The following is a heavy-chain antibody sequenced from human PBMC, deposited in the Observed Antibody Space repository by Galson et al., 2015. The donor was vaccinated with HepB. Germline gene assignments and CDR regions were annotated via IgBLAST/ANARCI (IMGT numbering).Heavy chain of an antibody. V-gene: IGHV6-1*01. J-gene: IGHJ6*02. Sequence: CAISGDSVSSNSAAWNWIRQSPSRGLEWLGRTYYRSKWYNDYAVSVKSRITINPDTSKNQFSLQLNSVTPEDTAVYYCARDKGYSSSWHYGMDVWGQGTTVTVSS. D-gene: IGHD6-13*01. CDR3: ARDKGYSSSWHYGMDV. CDR1: GDSVSSNSAA. CDR2: TYYRSKWYN.